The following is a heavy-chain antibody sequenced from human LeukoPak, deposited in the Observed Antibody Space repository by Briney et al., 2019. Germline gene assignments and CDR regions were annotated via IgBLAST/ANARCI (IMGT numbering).Heavy chain of an antibody. CDR3: ARVGGYSGYDTFDY. V-gene: IGHV4-30-2*01. CDR1: GGSISSGGYC. D-gene: IGHD5-12*01. Sequence: NPSEALSLTCAVSGGSISSGGYCWSWIRQPPGKGLEWIVYIYHSGSTYYNPSLKSRVTISVDRSKNQFSLKLSSVTAADTAVYYCARVGGYSGYDTFDYWGQGTLVTVSS. J-gene: IGHJ4*02. CDR2: IYHSGST.